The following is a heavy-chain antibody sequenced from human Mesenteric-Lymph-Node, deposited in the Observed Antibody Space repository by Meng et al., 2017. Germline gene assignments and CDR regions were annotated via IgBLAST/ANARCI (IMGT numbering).Heavy chain of an antibody. V-gene: IGHV4-39*07. CDR3: ATYGSITMVA. CDR1: GDSISSSSYY. Sequence: GSLRLSCTVSGDSISSSSYYWGWIRQPPGKGLEWIGSIYSSGTTHHNPSLKSRLTISVETSKNQFSLKLSSVTAADTAVYFCATYGSITMVAWGQGVLVTVSS. CDR2: IYSSGTT. J-gene: IGHJ5*02. D-gene: IGHD3-10*01.